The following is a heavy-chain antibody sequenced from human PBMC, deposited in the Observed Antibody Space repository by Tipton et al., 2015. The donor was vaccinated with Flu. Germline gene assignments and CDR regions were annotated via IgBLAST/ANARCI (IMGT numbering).Heavy chain of an antibody. D-gene: IGHD5-12*01. CDR1: GYSISSGYH. CDR2: IYRDGST. Sequence: PGLVKPSETLSITCAVSGYSISSGYHWAWIRQPPGQGLEWIGSIYRDGSTYYKSSLKSRVTISVDLSKNDFSLRLSSVTAADTAVYYCARRNIAAMVEGGYSFDSWGQGTLVTVSS. V-gene: IGHV4-38-2*01. CDR3: ARRNIAAMVEGGYSFDS. J-gene: IGHJ4*02.